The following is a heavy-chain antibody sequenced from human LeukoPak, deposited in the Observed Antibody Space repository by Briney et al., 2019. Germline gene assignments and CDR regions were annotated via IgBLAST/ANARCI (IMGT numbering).Heavy chain of an antibody. D-gene: IGHD6-6*01. CDR3: ARDKQLVRGFYYYYYYMDV. CDR1: GRSFSGYY. J-gene: IGHJ6*03. Sequence: KPSETLSLTCAVYGRSFSGYYWSWIRQPPGKGMEWIGEIKQSGRTNYNPSLKSRVTISVDTSKNQSSLKLSSVTAADTAVYYCARDKQLVRGFYYYYYYMDVWGKGTTVTVSS. CDR2: IKQSGRT. V-gene: IGHV4-34*01.